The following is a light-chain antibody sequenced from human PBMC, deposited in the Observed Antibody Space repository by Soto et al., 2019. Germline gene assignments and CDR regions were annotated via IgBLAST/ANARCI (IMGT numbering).Light chain of an antibody. CDR2: AAS. CDR3: QQSYSSLYT. CDR1: QSISTY. V-gene: IGKV1-39*01. Sequence: DIQMTQSPSSLSASVGDRVTITCRASQSISTYLNWYQQKPGRAPKLLIYAASSLQSGVPSRFSGSGSGTDLTLTISSLQPEDFATYYCQQSYSSLYTFGQGTKLENK. J-gene: IGKJ2*01.